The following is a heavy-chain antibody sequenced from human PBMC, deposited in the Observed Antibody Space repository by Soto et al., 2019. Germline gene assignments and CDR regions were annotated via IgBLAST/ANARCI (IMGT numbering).Heavy chain of an antibody. CDR3: ARGDITGTTGY. V-gene: IGHV4-59*01. CDR1: GGSISSYY. D-gene: IGHD1-7*01. Sequence: SETLSLTCTVSGGSISSYYWSWIRQPPGKGLEWIGYIYYSGSTNYNPSLKSRVTISVDTSKNQFSLKPSSVTAADTAVYYCARGDITGTTGYWGQGTLVTVSS. CDR2: IYYSGST. J-gene: IGHJ4*02.